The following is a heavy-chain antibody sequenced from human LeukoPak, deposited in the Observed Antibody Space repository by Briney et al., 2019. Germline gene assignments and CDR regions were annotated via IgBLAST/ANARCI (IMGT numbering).Heavy chain of an antibody. CDR3: AREKDGYLDY. D-gene: IGHD2-15*01. CDR2: IIPIFGTA. V-gene: IGHV1-69*13. CDR1: GGTFSSYA. J-gene: IGHJ4*02. Sequence: SVTLSCKASGGTFSSYAISWVRQAPGQGLEWMGGIIPIFGTANYAQKFQGRVTITADESTSTAYMELSSLRSEDTAVYYCAREKDGYLDYWGQGTLVTVSS.